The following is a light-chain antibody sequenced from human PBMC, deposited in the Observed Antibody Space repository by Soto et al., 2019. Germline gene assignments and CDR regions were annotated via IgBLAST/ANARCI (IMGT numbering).Light chain of an antibody. Sequence: QSALTQPASVSGSPGQSITISCTGTSSDLGGYNYVSWYQQHPGKAPKLMIYDVSSRPSGVSNRFSGSKSGNTASLTISGLQAEDEADYYCSSYTSRSTEVFGTGTKVTV. J-gene: IGLJ1*01. V-gene: IGLV2-14*01. CDR3: SSYTSRSTEV. CDR1: SSDLGGYNY. CDR2: DVS.